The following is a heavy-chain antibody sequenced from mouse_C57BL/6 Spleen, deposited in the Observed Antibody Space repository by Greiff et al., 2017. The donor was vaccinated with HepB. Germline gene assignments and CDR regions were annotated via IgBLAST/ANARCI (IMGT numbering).Heavy chain of an antibody. Sequence: VQLQQSGPELVKPGASVKISCKASGYAFSSSWMNWVKQRPGKGLEWIGRIYPGDGDTNYNGKFKGKATLTADKSSSTAYMQLSSLTSEDSAVYFCARGGFDGYFMDYWGQGTSVTVSS. D-gene: IGHD2-3*01. J-gene: IGHJ4*01. CDR1: GYAFSSSW. CDR3: ARGGFDGYFMDY. CDR2: IYPGDGDT. V-gene: IGHV1-82*01.